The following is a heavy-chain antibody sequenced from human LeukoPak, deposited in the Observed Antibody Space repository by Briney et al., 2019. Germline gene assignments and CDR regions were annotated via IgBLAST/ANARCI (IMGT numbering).Heavy chain of an antibody. Sequence: GGSLRLSCAASGFSFSSYEMNWVRQAPGKGLQWISYITRGGDEIYYADSVKGRFTVSRDNAKNSLCLQMNSLRAEDTAVYYCARDRPDRGYSYGRHFDYWGQGTLVTVSS. CDR3: ARDRPDRGYSYGRHFDY. V-gene: IGHV3-48*03. D-gene: IGHD5-18*01. CDR1: GFSFSSYE. CDR2: ITRGGDEI. J-gene: IGHJ4*02.